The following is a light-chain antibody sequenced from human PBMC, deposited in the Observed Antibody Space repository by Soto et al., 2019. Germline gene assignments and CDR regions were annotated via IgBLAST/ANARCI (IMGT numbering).Light chain of an antibody. V-gene: IGKV3-20*01. CDR1: QSVSSSY. J-gene: IGKJ1*01. CDR2: GAS. Sequence: EIGLTQSPGTLSLSPGERATLSCRASQSVSSSYLAWYQQKPGQAPRLLIYGASSRAAGIPDRFSGSGSGTDFTLTISSLEPEDFAVYYCQQYGSSPRTFGKGPKVESK. CDR3: QQYGSSPRT.